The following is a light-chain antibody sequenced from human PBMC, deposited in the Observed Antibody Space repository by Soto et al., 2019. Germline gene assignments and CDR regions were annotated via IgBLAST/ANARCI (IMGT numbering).Light chain of an antibody. J-gene: IGKJ5*01. Sequence: DIVLTQSPATLSLSPGERATLSCRASQYITIYLAWYQQKPGQAPRLLIYDASNRATGIPARFSGSGSGTDFTLTISSLEPDDFAVYYCQQRADWPITFGQGTRWRL. CDR3: QQRADWPIT. CDR1: QYITIY. V-gene: IGKV3-11*01. CDR2: DAS.